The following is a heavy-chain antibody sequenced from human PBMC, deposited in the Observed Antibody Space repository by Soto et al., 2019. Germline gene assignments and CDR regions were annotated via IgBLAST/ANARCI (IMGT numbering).Heavy chain of an antibody. CDR2: IYYSGST. J-gene: IGHJ6*02. CDR1: GGSISSYY. D-gene: IGHD6-19*01. CDR3: ARGISSGYYCYGMDV. V-gene: IGHV4-59*01. Sequence: SETLSLTCTVSGGSISSYYWSWIRQPPGKGLEWIGYIYYSGSTNYNPSLKSRVTISVDTSKNQFSLKLSSVTAADTAVYYCARGISSGYYCYGMDVWGQGTTVTVSS.